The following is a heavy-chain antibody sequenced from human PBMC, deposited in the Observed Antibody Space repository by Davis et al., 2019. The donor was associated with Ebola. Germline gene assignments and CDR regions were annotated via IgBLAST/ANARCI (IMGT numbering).Heavy chain of an antibody. D-gene: IGHD3-9*01. CDR2: VSSYSKTI. J-gene: IGHJ4*02. CDR1: GFNFLAYS. Sequence: PGGSLRLSCTTSGFNFLAYSMNWVRQAPGRGLEWISYVSSYSKTIYYADSVKGRFPISRDSATKSLYLQMDILRDEETALYYCARGWRYFDSWGQGILVTVSS. CDR3: ARGWRYFDS. V-gene: IGHV3-48*02.